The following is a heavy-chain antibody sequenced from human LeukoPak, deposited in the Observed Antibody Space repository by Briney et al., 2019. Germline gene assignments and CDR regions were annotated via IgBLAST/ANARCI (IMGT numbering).Heavy chain of an antibody. D-gene: IGHD3-3*01. CDR2: INHSGST. CDR3: ARKFNVLRFLEWATAWFDP. V-gene: IGHV4-34*01. CDR1: GGSFSGYY. Sequence: SETLSLTCAVYGGSFSGYYWSWIRQPPGKGLEWIGEINHSGSTNYNPSLKSRVTISVDTSKNQFSLKLSSVTAADTAVYYCARKFNVLRFLEWATAWFDPRGQGTLVTVSS. J-gene: IGHJ5*02.